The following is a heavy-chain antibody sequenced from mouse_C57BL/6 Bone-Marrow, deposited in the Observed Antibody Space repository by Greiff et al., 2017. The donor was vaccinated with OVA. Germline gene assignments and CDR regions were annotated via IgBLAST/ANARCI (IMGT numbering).Heavy chain of an antibody. CDR3: EAYYGSSY. CDR2: VDPEDGET. J-gene: IGHJ2*01. CDR1: GFNIKDYY. Sequence: EVKLVESGAELVKPGASVKLSCTASGFNIKDYYMHWVKQRTEQGLEWIGRVDPEDGETKYAPKFTGKATITADTPSNTAYLQLSSLTSEDTAVYYCEAYYGSSYWGQGTTLTVSS. V-gene: IGHV14-2*01. D-gene: IGHD1-1*01.